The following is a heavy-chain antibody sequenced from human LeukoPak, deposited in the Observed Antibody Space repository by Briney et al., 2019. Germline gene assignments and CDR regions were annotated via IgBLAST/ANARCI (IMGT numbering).Heavy chain of an antibody. J-gene: IGHJ4*02. CDR2: ISGSGGSI. V-gene: IGHV3-23*01. CDR1: GFTFSSYA. Sequence: PGGSVRLSCAASGFTFSSYAMSWVRQAPGKGLEWVSAISGSGGSIYYAGSVKGRFTISRDNSKNTLYLRMNSLRAEDTAVYYCAKGAQLPDYWGQGTLVTVSS. CDR3: AKGAQLPDY. D-gene: IGHD2-2*01.